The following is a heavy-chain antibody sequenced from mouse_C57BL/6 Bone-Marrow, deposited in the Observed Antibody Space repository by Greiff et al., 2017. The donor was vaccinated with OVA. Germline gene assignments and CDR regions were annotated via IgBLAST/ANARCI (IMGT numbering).Heavy chain of an antibody. Sequence: EVQRVESGPVLVKPGASVKMSCKASGYTFTDYYMNWVKQSHGKSLGWIGVINPYNGGTSYNQKFKGKATLTVDKSSSTAYMELNSLTSEDSAVYYCARLGRGYWGQGTTLTVSS. CDR2: INPYNGGT. V-gene: IGHV1-19*01. J-gene: IGHJ2*01. D-gene: IGHD4-1*01. CDR1: GYTFTDYY. CDR3: ARLGRGY.